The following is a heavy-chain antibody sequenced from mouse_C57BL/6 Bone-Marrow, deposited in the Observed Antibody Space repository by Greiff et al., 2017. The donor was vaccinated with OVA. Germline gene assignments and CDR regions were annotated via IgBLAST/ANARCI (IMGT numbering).Heavy chain of an antibody. Sequence: EVQVVESEGGLVQPGSSMKLSCTASGFTFSDYYMAWVRQVPEKGLEWVANINYDGSSTYYLDSLKSRFIISRDNAKNILYLQMSSLKSEDTATYYCARGGSNYYFDYWGQGTTLTVSS. CDR3: ARGGSNYYFDY. V-gene: IGHV5-16*01. CDR2: INYDGSST. CDR1: GFTFSDYY. J-gene: IGHJ2*01. D-gene: IGHD2-5*01.